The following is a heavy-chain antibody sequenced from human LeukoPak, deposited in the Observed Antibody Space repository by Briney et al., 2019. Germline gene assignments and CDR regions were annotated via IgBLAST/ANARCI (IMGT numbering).Heavy chain of an antibody. CDR1: GGSISGYY. V-gene: IGHV4-59*01. CDR2: IYYSGHT. J-gene: IGHJ4*02. D-gene: IGHD1-14*01. CDR3: ARGERPGLDY. Sequence: SETLSLTCTVSGGSISGYYWSWIRQPPGKGLEWIGYIYYSGHTNYNPSLKSRVTISVDTSKNQFSLKLSSVTAADTAVYYCARGERPGLDYWGQGTLVTVSS.